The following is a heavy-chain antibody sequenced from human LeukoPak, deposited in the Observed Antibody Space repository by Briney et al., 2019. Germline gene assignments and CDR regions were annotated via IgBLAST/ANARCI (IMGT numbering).Heavy chain of an antibody. J-gene: IGHJ3*02. V-gene: IGHV4-4*09. D-gene: IGHD2-8*01. CDR2: ISDSGTT. CDR1: GGSISGYY. Sequence: SETVSLTCTVCGGSISGYYWSWLGQPQGEGLEWIAYISDSGTTTYNPALKSRVTMSIDVSKNQVSLKLTSVTAPDTAVYYCASLPNGPFDIWGQGTMVTVSS. CDR3: ASLPNGPFDI.